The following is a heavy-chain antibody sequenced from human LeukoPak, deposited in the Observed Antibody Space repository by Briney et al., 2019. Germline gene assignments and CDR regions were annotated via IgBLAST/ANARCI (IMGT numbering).Heavy chain of an antibody. Sequence: GGSLRLSCAASGFTFSSYAMSWVRQAPGKGLEWVSAMSGSGGSTYYADSVKGRFTISRDDSKNTLYLQMNSLRAEDTAVYYCAKRRYDSSGHFDCRGQGILVTVSS. CDR3: AKRRYDSSGHFDC. D-gene: IGHD3-22*01. J-gene: IGHJ4*02. CDR2: MSGSGGST. V-gene: IGHV3-23*01. CDR1: GFTFSSYA.